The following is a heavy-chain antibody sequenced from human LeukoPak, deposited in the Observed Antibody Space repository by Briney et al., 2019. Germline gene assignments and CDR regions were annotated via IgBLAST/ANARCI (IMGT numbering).Heavy chain of an antibody. CDR2: IYTSGST. V-gene: IGHV4-61*02. CDR1: GGSISSGSYY. Sequence: PSQTLSLTCTVSGGSISSGSYYWSWIRQPAGKGLEWIGRIYTSGSTNYNPSLKSRVTISVDTSKNQFSLKLSSVTAADTAVYYCAVHLRPRSPGGWAFDIWGQGTMVTVSS. CDR3: AVHLRPRSPGGWAFDI. J-gene: IGHJ3*02. D-gene: IGHD1-1*01.